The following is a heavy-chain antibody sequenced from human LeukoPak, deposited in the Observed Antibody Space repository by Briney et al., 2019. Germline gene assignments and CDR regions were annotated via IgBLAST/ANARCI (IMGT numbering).Heavy chain of an antibody. V-gene: IGHV1-18*01. CDR1: GYTFTSYG. Sequence: ASVTVSCKASGYTFTSYGISWVRQAPGQGLEWMGWISAYNGNTNYAQKLQGRVTITTDTSTSTAYMELRSLRSDDTAVYYCARDLAYCSSTSCPDWFDPWGQGTLVTVSS. D-gene: IGHD2-2*01. CDR2: ISAYNGNT. CDR3: ARDLAYCSSTSCPDWFDP. J-gene: IGHJ5*02.